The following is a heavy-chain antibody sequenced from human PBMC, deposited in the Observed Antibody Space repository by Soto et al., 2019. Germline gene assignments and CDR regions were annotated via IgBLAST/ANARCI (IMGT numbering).Heavy chain of an antibody. V-gene: IGHV3-72*01. Sequence: PGGSLRLSCAASGFTFSSYWMSWVRQAPGKGLEWVGRTRNKANSYTTEYAASVKGRFTISRDDSKNSLYLQMNSLKTEDTAVYYCARGPYGSGSPNAFDIWGQGTMVTVSS. J-gene: IGHJ3*02. CDR3: ARGPYGSGSPNAFDI. CDR1: GFTFSSYW. D-gene: IGHD3-10*01. CDR2: TRNKANSYTT.